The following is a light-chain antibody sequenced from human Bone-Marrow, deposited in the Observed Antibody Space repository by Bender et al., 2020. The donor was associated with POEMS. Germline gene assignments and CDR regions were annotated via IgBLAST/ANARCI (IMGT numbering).Light chain of an antibody. J-gene: IGLJ2*01. CDR3: CSYTSGSTLI. CDR1: SSDVGNYKY. CDR2: EVN. Sequence: QSALTQPPSASGSPGQSVTISCTGTSSDVGNYKYVSWYQQHPGKAPKLMIYEVNKRPSGVSDRFSGSRSGNTASLTVSGLQAEDEADYYCCSYTSGSTLIFGGGTKVTVL. V-gene: IGLV2-14*01.